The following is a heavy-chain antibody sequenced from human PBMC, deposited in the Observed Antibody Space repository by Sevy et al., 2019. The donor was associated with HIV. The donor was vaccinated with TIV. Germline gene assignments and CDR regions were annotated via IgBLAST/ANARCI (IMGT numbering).Heavy chain of an antibody. D-gene: IGHD6-19*01. V-gene: IGHV4-59*01. CDR2: IYYIGSG. J-gene: IGHJ4*02. CDR1: GASFNSYY. Sequence: SETLSLSCTVSGASFNSYYWSWIRQPPGKGLEFIGYIYYIGSGNYNPSLKSRVTMAIDTSNNQFSLELSSVTAADTAVYYCARLSGTSGWYLYSVDYWGLGTLVTVSS. CDR3: ARLSGTSGWYLYSVDY.